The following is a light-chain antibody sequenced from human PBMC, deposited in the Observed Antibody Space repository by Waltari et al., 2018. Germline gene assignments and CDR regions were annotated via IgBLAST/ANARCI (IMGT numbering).Light chain of an antibody. CDR2: DAT. J-gene: IGLJ1*01. Sequence: QSALSQPASVSGSPGQSLTITCTGASTDLASYNLVAWYQHHPNRAPKLIIYDATKRPSGISHRFSGAKSGATASLRISGLQADDEADYYGCSYTGSSTSYGCGGGTKVTVL. V-gene: IGLV2-23*01. CDR3: CSYTGSSTSYG. CDR1: STDLASYNL.